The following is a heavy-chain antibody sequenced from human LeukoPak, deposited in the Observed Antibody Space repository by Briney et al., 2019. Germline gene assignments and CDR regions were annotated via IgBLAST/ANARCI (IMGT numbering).Heavy chain of an antibody. CDR3: ARDREDGSGSYNY. Sequence: PGGSLRLSCAASGFTFSSYSMNWVRQAPGKGLEWVSYISSSGSTIYYADSVKGRFTISRDNAKNSLYLQMNSLRAEDTAVYYCARDREDGSGSYNYWGQGTLVTVSS. D-gene: IGHD3-10*01. V-gene: IGHV3-48*04. J-gene: IGHJ4*02. CDR1: GFTFSSYS. CDR2: ISSSGSTI.